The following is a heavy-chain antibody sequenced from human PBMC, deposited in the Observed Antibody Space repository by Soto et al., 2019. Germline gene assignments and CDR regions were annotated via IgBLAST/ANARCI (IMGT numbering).Heavy chain of an antibody. V-gene: IGHV4-31*03. CDR1: GGSISSGGFY. D-gene: IGHD3-10*01. J-gene: IGHJ4*02. CDR3: ARGGGFGELLSIIDY. Sequence: QVQLQESGPGLVKPSQTLSLTCTVSGGSISSGGFYWSWIRHHPGKGLEWIGHIYYSGSTYYNPFLKSRVIISVDTSKNQFSLKLSSVTAADTAVYYCARGGGFGELLSIIDYWGQGTLVTVSS. CDR2: IYYSGST.